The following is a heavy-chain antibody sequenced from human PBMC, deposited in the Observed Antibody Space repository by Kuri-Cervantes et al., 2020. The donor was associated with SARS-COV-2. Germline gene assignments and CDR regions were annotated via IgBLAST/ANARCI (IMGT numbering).Heavy chain of an antibody. CDR3: ARDFWSGYYGGNWFDP. CDR2: IYYSGST. D-gene: IGHD3-3*01. V-gene: IGHV4-39*07. CDR1: GGSISSSSYY. Sequence: SETLSLTCTVSGGSISSSSYYWGWIRQPPGKGLEWIGSIYYSGSTYYNPSLKSRVTISVDTSKNQFSLKPSSVTAADTAVYYCARDFWSGYYGGNWFDPWGQGTLVTVSS. J-gene: IGHJ5*02.